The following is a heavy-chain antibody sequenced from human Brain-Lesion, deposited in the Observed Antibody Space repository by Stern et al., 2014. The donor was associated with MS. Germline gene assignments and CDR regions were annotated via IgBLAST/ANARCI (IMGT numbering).Heavy chain of an antibody. CDR2: IESKSDGGTT. J-gene: IGHJ4*02. V-gene: IGHV3-15*04. Sequence: DQLVQSGGGLVKPGGSLRLSCAASGFTNAWMTWVRQAPGKGLEWVGRIESKSDGGTTDYAAPVKGRFTLSRDDSKNTVYLQMNNLKTEDTAVYYCSTRVIVAPMEFDYWGQGTMVTVSS. CDR1: GFTNAW. D-gene: IGHD2-21*01. CDR3: STRVIVAPMEFDY.